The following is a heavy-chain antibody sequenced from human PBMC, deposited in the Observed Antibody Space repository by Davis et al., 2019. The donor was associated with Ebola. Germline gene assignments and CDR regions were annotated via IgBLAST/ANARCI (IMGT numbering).Heavy chain of an antibody. CDR1: GFTFSSYE. CDR2: ISNSGTTI. CDR3: ARDLDYAFDP. Sequence: GESLKISCAASGFTFSSYEMNWVRQAPGKGLEWVSYISNSGTTIFYSDSVKGRFTVSRDNAKNTLYLQMNSLRAEDTAVYYCARDLDYAFDPWGQGTLVTVSS. J-gene: IGHJ5*02. D-gene: IGHD4-17*01. V-gene: IGHV3-48*03.